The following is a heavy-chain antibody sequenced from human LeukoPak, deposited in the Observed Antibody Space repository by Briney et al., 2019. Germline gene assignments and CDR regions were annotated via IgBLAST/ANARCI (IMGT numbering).Heavy chain of an antibody. J-gene: IGHJ6*03. CDR3: ARLSGFGAFRYYYMDV. CDR1: GGTFTSYA. CDR2: IIPIFVTA. D-gene: IGHD3-3*01. Sequence: ASVRVSCKASGGTFTSYAISWVRQAPGQGVEWMGRIIPIFVTANYAQKFQGRVTITTDESTSTAYMELSSLRSEDTAVYYCARLSGFGAFRYYYMDVWGKGTTVTVSS. V-gene: IGHV1-69*05.